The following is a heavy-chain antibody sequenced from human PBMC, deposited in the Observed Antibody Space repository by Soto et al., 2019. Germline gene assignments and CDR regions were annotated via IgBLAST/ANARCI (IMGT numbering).Heavy chain of an antibody. Sequence: EVQLVESGGGLVQPGGSLRLSCAASGFTFSSYSMNWVRQAPGKGLEWVSYISSSSSTIYYADSVKGRFTISRDNAKNSLYVQMNSLRDEDTAVYYCARPEYSSSSYGMDVWRQGTTVTVSS. V-gene: IGHV3-48*02. D-gene: IGHD6-6*01. CDR2: ISSSSSTI. CDR1: GFTFSSYS. J-gene: IGHJ6*02. CDR3: ARPEYSSSSYGMDV.